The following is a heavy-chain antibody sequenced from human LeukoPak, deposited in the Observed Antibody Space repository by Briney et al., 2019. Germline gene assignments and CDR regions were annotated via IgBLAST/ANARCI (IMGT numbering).Heavy chain of an antibody. J-gene: IGHJ4*02. Sequence: GGSLRLSCAVSGFTFRNYAIHWVRQAPGKGLEWVAFISYDGRIKYYADSAKGRFTISRDNSQNTLALQMNSLRAEDTAVYYCARDLSERYSTDYWGQGTLVTVSS. CDR1: GFTFRNYA. CDR3: ARDLSERYSTDY. CDR2: ISYDGRIK. D-gene: IGHD1-26*01. V-gene: IGHV3-30*04.